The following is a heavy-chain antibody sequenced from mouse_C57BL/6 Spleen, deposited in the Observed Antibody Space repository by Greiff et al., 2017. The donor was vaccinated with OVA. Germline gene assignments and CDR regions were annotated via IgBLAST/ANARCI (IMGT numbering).Heavy chain of an antibody. V-gene: IGHV1-80*01. CDR1: GYAFSSYW. CDR2: IYPGDGDT. J-gene: IGHJ4*01. D-gene: IGHD2-5*01. Sequence: QVQLKESGAELVKPGASVKISCKASGYAFSSYWMNWVKQRPGKGLEWIGQIYPGDGDTNYNGKFKGKATLTADKSSSTAYMQLSSLTSEDSAVYYCARESNPYYYAMDYWGQGTSVTVSS. CDR3: ARESNPYYYAMDY.